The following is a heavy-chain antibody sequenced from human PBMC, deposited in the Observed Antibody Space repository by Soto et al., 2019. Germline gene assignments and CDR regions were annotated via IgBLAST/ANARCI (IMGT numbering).Heavy chain of an antibody. CDR1: GFSLSTSGVG. CDR3: AQTDAAEDIVVVPAAIFWEGTEYFQH. J-gene: IGHJ1*01. Sequence: SGPTLVNPTQTLTLTCTFSGFSLSTSGVGVGWIRQPPGKALEGLALIIWDDDKRYSPSLKSRLTITKDTSKNQVVLTMTNMDPVDTATYYCAQTDAAEDIVVVPAAIFWEGTEYFQHWGQGTLVTVSS. CDR2: IIWDDDK. V-gene: IGHV2-5*02. D-gene: IGHD2-2*01.